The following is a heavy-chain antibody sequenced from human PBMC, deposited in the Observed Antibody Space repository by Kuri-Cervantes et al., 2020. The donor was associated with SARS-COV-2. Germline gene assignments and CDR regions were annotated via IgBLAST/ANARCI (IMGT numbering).Heavy chain of an antibody. Sequence: GSLRLSCTVSGGSISSYYWGWIRQPPGKGLEWIGSIYYSGSTYYNPSLKSRVTISVDTSKNQFSLKLSSVTAADTAVYYCARLPATVTPHYWGQGTQVTVSS. D-gene: IGHD4-17*01. CDR1: GGSISSYY. V-gene: IGHV4-39*01. CDR3: ARLPATVTPHY. CDR2: IYYSGST. J-gene: IGHJ4*02.